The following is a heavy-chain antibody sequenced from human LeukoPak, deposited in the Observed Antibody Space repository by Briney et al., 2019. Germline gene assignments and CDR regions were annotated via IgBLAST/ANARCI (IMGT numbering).Heavy chain of an antibody. CDR2: IYYSGST. V-gene: IGHV4-59*01. CDR1: GGSISSYY. D-gene: IGHD4-17*01. Sequence: SETLSLTCTVSGGSISSYYWSWIRQPPGKGLEWIGYIYYSGSTNYSPSLKSRVTISVDTSKNQFSLKLSSVTAADTAVYYCARSNGDYDAFDIWGQGTMVTVSS. CDR3: ARSNGDYDAFDI. J-gene: IGHJ3*02.